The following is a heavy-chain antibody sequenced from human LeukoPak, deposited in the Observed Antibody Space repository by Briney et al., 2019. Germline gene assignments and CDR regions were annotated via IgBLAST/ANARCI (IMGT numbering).Heavy chain of an antibody. CDR3: TRHRYCSSTSCSDVDY. CDR2: IRSKANSYAT. J-gene: IGHJ4*02. Sequence: GSLKLFRAASGFTFSGSAMHWVRQASGKGLEWVGRIRSKANSYATAYAASVKGRFTISRDDSKNTAYLQMNSLKTEDTAVYYCTRHRYCSSTSCSDVDYWGQGTLVTVSS. V-gene: IGHV3-73*01. CDR1: GFTFSGSA. D-gene: IGHD2-2*01.